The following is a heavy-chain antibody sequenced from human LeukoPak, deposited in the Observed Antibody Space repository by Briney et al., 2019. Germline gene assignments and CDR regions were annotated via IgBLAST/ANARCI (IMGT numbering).Heavy chain of an antibody. D-gene: IGHD3-3*01. Sequence: GGSLRLSCAASGFTFSSYSMNWVRQAPGKGLEWVSSISSSSSYIYYADSVKGRFTISRDNAKNSLYLQMNSLRAEDTAVYYCARANYDFRSGSDYWGQGTLVTVSS. CDR1: GFTFSSYS. CDR3: ARANYDFRSGSDY. J-gene: IGHJ4*02. CDR2: ISSSSSYI. V-gene: IGHV3-21*01.